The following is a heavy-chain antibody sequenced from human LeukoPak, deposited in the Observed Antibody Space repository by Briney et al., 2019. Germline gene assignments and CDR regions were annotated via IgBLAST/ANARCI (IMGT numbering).Heavy chain of an antibody. V-gene: IGHV3-7*01. CDR2: IKHDGSAT. D-gene: IGHD3-22*01. CDR3: AREYYYDSSDGMVGAFDI. CDR1: GFIFSGYY. Sequence: PGGSLRLSCAASGFIFSGYYMSWVRQAPGKGLEWVANIKHDGSATNYMDSVRGRFTVSRDNAKNSLYLQMDGLRADDTAVYFCAREYYYDSSDGMVGAFDIWGQGTMVTVSS. J-gene: IGHJ3*02.